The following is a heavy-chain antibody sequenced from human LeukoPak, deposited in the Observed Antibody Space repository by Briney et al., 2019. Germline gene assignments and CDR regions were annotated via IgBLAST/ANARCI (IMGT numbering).Heavy chain of an antibody. CDR1: GFTFSNYA. J-gene: IGHJ4*02. CDR3: ATGSKGSGSFYINDY. Sequence: GGSLRLSCAVSGFTFSNYAMSWVRQAPGKELEWVSGISGSDGSTYYADSVKGRFTISRDNSKNTLYLQMNSLRAEDTAVYYCATGSKGSGSFYINDYWGQGTLVTVSS. D-gene: IGHD3-10*01. CDR2: ISGSDGST. V-gene: IGHV3-23*01.